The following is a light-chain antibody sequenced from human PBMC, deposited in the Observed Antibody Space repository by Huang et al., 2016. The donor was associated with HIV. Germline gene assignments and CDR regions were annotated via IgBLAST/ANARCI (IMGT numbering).Light chain of an antibody. CDR2: DAS. CDR1: QGISNR. CDR3: LQHNGHPLT. J-gene: IGKJ4*01. Sequence: DIQMTQSPSVMSASVGDRVTISCRASQGISNRLVWFQQKPGRVPKRLIHDASSLESGFPTRFIGSGPGTEFTLTINSLQPEDFATYYCLQHNGHPLTFGGGTRVEIK. V-gene: IGKV1-17*03.